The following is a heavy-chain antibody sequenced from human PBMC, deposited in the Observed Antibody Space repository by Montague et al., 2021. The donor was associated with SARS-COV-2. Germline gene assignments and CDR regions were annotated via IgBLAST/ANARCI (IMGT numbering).Heavy chain of an antibody. V-gene: IGHV4-39*02. CDR1: GGSISDSYY. CDR2: LIRSGSV. D-gene: IGHD3-10*01. J-gene: IGHJ6*02. Sequence: SETLSLTCIVSGGSISDSYYWAWIRQAPGKGLEWLGSLIRSGSVTHNQSLKSRVSISVDKSKNHFSLRLTSATAAETAVYYCVRGAEEAHFAMDVWGQGTTVTVSS. CDR3: VRGAEEAHFAMDV.